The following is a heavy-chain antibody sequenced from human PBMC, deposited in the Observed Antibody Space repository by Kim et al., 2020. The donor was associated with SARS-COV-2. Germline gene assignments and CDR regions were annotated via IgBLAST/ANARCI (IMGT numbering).Heavy chain of an antibody. D-gene: IGHD4-17*01. Sequence: SVKVSCKASGGIFTNYAISWVRQAPGHGLEWMGGVIPIFGTANYAQKFQGRVTITADESTGTAYMELNSLQSEDTAVYYCARVYGDPPANYFFYWGQGTLVTVSS. CDR2: VIPIFGTA. J-gene: IGHJ4*02. CDR1: GGIFTNYA. V-gene: IGHV1-69*13. CDR3: ARVYGDPPANYFFY.